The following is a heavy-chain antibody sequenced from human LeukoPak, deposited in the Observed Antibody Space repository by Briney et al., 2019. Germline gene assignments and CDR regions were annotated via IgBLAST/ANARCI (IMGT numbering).Heavy chain of an antibody. CDR2: INHSGST. J-gene: IGHJ1*01. CDR3: ARGGNFQH. CDR1: GGSFSGYY. Sequence: TSETPSLTCAVYGGSFSGYYWSWIRQPPGKGLEWIGEINHSGSTNYNPSLKSRVTISVDTSKNQFSLKLSSVTAADTAVYYCARGGNFQHWGQGTLVTVSS. D-gene: IGHD3-10*01. V-gene: IGHV4-34*01.